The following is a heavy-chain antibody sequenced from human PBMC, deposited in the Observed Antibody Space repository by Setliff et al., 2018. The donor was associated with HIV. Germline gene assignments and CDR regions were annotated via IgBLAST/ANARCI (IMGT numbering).Heavy chain of an antibody. D-gene: IGHD2-2*01. CDR1: GGSISGYY. Sequence: SETLSLTCTVSGGSISGYYWAWIRQSAGKGLEWIGRMHSPGRITNYDPSLKSRVTISVDTSKNQFSLKLSSVTAADTAVYYCARLDCSSSSGFVDYWGQGTLVTVSS. V-gene: IGHV4-4*07. J-gene: IGHJ4*02. CDR2: MHSPGRIT. CDR3: ARLDCSSSSGFVDY.